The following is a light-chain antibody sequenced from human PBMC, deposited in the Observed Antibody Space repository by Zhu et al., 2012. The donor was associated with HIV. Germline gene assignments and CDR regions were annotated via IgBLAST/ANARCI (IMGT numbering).Light chain of an antibody. CDR3: QQRSNWQGT. J-gene: IGKJ1*01. CDR1: HNIKNN. V-gene: IGKV3-15*01. CDR2: GAT. Sequence: EIVMTQSPATLSVSPGGRATLSCRASHNIKNNLAWYQQKPGQAPRLLIRGATSRATGIPDRFSGSGYGTEFTLTISSLEPEDFALYYCQQRSNWQGTFGQGTKVEIK.